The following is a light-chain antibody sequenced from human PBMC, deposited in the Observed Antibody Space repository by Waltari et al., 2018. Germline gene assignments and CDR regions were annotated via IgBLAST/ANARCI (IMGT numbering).Light chain of an antibody. Sequence: DIQMTQSPPTLSASVGDRVTITCRASESINTWLAWYQPKPGRAPKLLVHEVSTLEDGVPSRFSGSGSETEFTLTISSLQPDDFATYYCQQYNSRSSFGQGTKLDIK. J-gene: IGKJ2*01. V-gene: IGKV1-5*01. CDR2: EVS. CDR3: QQYNSRSS. CDR1: ESINTW.